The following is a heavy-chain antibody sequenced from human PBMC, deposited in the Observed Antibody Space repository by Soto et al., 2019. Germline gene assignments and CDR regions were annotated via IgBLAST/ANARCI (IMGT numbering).Heavy chain of an antibody. J-gene: IGHJ5*02. D-gene: IGHD2-2*01. Sequence: QVQLVQSGGDVKRPGASVKVSCKTSGYTFSNYGITWVRQAPGQPLEWLGGISLYSDGTNYAQKFQGRVSRTTDTSTTTAYMELRSLRSDDTAVYYCARVVPGAEAWFGPWGQGTLVTVSS. V-gene: IGHV1-18*01. CDR2: ISLYSDGT. CDR1: GYTFSNYG. CDR3: ARVVPGAEAWFGP.